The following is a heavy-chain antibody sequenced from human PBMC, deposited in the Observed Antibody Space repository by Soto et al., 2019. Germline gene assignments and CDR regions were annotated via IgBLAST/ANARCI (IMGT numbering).Heavy chain of an antibody. J-gene: IGHJ6*02. D-gene: IGHD3-10*01. CDR3: ARGDYGSGYYYYYYGMDV. Sequence: ASVKVSCKASGYTFTGYYMHWVRQAPGRGLEWMGWINPNSGGTNYAQKFQGWVTMTRDTSISTAYMELSRLRSDDTAVYYCARGDYGSGYYYYYYGMDVWGQGTTVTVSS. CDR2: INPNSGGT. V-gene: IGHV1-2*04. CDR1: GYTFTGYY.